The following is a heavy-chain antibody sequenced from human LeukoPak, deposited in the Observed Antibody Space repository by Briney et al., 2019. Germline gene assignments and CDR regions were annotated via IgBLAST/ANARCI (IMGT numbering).Heavy chain of an antibody. D-gene: IGHD3-10*01. CDR2: ISTHNGNT. J-gene: IGHJ6*02. CDR1: GYTFTSYG. CDR3: AYSGSYSPYYSYGMDV. Sequence: ASVKVSCKASGYTFTSYGISWVRQAHGQGLERMGWISTHNGNTNYAQKIQGRVTMTTNTSTSTAYMELRSLRSDAAAVYYCAYSGSYSPYYSYGMDVWGQGTTVTVSS. V-gene: IGHV1-18*01.